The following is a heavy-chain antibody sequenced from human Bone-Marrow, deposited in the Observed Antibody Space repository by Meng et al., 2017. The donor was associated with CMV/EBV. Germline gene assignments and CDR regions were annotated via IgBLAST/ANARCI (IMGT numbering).Heavy chain of an antibody. V-gene: IGHV1-18*01. CDR3: ARDVRFSGSWYGSDY. CDR2: ISVYNGNT. J-gene: IGHJ4*02. D-gene: IGHD6-13*01. CDR1: GYTFTSYG. Sequence: ASVKVSCKASGYTFTSYGISWVRQAPGQGLEWMGWISVYNGNTNYAQKFQGRVTMTTDTSTTTAYMELRSLRSDDTAVYYCARDVRFSGSWYGSDYWGQGTLVTVSS.